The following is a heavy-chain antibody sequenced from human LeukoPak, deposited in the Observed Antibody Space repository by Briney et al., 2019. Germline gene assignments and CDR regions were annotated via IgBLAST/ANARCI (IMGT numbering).Heavy chain of an antibody. CDR2: INHSGST. CDR3: ARGVGATGGAFDI. CDR1: GGSFSGYY. V-gene: IGHV4-34*01. Sequence: SETLSLTRAVYGGSFSGYYWSWIRQPPGKGLEWIGEINHSGSTNYNPSLKSRVTVSVDTSKNQFSLKLSSVTAADTAVYYCARGVGATGGAFDIWGQGTMVTVSS. J-gene: IGHJ3*02. D-gene: IGHD1-26*01.